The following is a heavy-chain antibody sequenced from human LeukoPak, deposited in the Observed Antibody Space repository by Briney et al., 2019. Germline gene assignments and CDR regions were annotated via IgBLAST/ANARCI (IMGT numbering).Heavy chain of an antibody. V-gene: IGHV1-69*01. D-gene: IGHD3-10*01. J-gene: IGHJ6*03. Sequence: SVKVSCKASGGTFSSYAISWVRQAPGQGLEWMGGIIPIFGTANYAQKFQGRVTITADESTSTAYMELSSLRSEDTAVYYCASRGEGSHYYYYMDVWGKGTTVTVSS. CDR2: IIPIFGTA. CDR3: ASRGEGSHYYYYMDV. CDR1: GGTFSSYA.